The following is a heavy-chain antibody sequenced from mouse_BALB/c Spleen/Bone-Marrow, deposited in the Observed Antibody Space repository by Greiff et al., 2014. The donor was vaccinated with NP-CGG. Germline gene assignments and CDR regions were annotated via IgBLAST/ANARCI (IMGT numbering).Heavy chain of an antibody. CDR2: ISPGNGNT. D-gene: IGHD2-4*01. V-gene: IGHV1S56*01. J-gene: IGHJ2*01. CDR1: GYTFTTYD. CDR3: SRGGDYHYFDY. Sequence: VQLQQSGPELVKPGALVKISCKASGYTFTTYDINWVKQRPEQGLEWIGWISPGNGNTNYNEKFKGKATLTADKSSSTAYMQLSSLTSENSAVYFCSRGGDYHYFDYWGQGTTLTVSS.